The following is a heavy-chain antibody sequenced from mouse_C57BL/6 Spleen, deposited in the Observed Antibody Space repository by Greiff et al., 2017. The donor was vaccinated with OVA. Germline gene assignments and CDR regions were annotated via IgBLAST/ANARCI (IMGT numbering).Heavy chain of an antibody. V-gene: IGHV5-16*01. CDR2: INYDGSST. J-gene: IGHJ4*01. D-gene: IGHD2-3*01. CDR1: GFTFSDYY. CDR3: AREEYDGYYDYAMDY. Sequence: DVMLVESEGGLVQPGSSMKLSCTASGFTFSDYYMAWVRQVPEKGLEWVANINYDGSSTYYLDSLKSRFIISRDNAKNILYLQMSSLKSEDTATYYCAREEYDGYYDYAMDYWGQGTSVTVSS.